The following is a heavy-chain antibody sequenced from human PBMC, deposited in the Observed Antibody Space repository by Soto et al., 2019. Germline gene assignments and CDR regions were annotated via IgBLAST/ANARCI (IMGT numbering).Heavy chain of an antibody. J-gene: IGHJ4*02. Sequence: QVHLVQSGAEVKKPGTSVTVYCKASGGTFSTSGISWVRQAPGQGLEWVGRVVPLLGPPTYAQRFQGRVTITADESTITAYMELSSLRSEDTAVDYWAREFSIGWAGYWGQGNLVSFSS. V-gene: IGHV1-69*01. CDR2: VVPLLGPP. CDR1: GGTFSTSG. D-gene: IGHD6-19*01. CDR3: AREFSIGWAGY.